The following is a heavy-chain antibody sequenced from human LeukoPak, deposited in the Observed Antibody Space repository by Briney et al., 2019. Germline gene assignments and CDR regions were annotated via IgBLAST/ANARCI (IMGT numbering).Heavy chain of an antibody. J-gene: IGHJ4*02. D-gene: IGHD3-10*01. V-gene: IGHV4-59*01. Sequence: PSETLFLTCTVSGGSISSYYWSWIRQPPGKGLEWIGYIYYSGSTNYNPSLKSRVTISVDTSKNQFSLKLGSVTAADTAVYYCARVSGSGIHYWGQGTLVTVSS. CDR3: ARVSGSGIHY. CDR1: GGSISSYY. CDR2: IYYSGST.